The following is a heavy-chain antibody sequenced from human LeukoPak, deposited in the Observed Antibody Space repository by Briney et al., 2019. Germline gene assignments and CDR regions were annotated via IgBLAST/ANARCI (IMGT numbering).Heavy chain of an antibody. CDR2: IYPGDSDT. J-gene: IGHJ5*02. CDR1: GYSFTNYW. V-gene: IGHV5-51*01. D-gene: IGHD2-2*01. CDR3: PRHGCSTTSCAQFDP. Sequence: GESLKISCKGSGYSFTNYWIGWVRQMPGKGLEWMGIIYPGDSDTRYSPSFQGQVTISADKSISTAYLQWSSLKASDTAMYYCPRHGCSTTSCAQFDPWGQGTLVTVSS.